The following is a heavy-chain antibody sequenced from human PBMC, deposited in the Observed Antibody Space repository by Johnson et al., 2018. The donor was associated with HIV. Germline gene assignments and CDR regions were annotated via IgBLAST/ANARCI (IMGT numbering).Heavy chain of an antibody. D-gene: IGHD6-19*01. J-gene: IGHJ3*02. CDR1: GFTFDDYA. V-gene: IGHV3-9*01. CDR3: AKEPWHSSLSLIGLFVFDI. CDR2: ISWNGGNI. Sequence: VQLVESGGGLVQPGGSLRLSCAASGFTFDDYAMHWVRPGPGKGLEWVSGISWNGGNIGSADSVKGRFPISRDNSKNTLYLQMDSLRAEDTAVYYCAKEPWHSSLSLIGLFVFDIRGQGTMVTVSS.